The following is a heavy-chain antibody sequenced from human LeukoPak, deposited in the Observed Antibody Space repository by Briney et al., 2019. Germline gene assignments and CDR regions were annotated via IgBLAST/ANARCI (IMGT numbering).Heavy chain of an antibody. D-gene: IGHD3-22*01. V-gene: IGHV4-38-2*02. CDR1: GYSISSGYY. J-gene: IGHJ4*02. CDR2: IYHSGST. CDR3: ARITYYYDSSGYIIGY. Sequence: SETLSLTCTVSGYSISSGYYWGWIRQPPGKGLEWIGSIYHSGSTYYNPSLKSRVTISVDTSKNQFSLKLSSVTAADTAVYYCARITYYYDSSGYIIGYWGQGTLVTVSS.